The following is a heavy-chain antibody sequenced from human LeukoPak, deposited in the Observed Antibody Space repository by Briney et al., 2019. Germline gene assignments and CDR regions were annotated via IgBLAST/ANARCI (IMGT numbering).Heavy chain of an antibody. CDR3: ARVGGYLPSDY. Sequence: ASVKVSCKTSGYIFAHNGISWVRQAPGQGPEWMGWISAYNGDTNYAQKLQGRVTMTTDTSTSTAYMELRSLRSDDTAVYYCARVGGYLPSDYWGQGTLVTVSS. CDR1: GYIFAHNG. J-gene: IGHJ4*02. CDR2: ISAYNGDT. V-gene: IGHV1-18*01. D-gene: IGHD3-16*01.